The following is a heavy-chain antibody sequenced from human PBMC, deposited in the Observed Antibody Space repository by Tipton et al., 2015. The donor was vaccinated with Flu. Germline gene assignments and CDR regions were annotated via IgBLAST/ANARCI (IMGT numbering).Heavy chain of an antibody. Sequence: TLSLTCTVSGDSMGTCSWSWIRQPPGKGLEWIGYTTYSGTTSYNPSLQSRVSISIDTSKNQFSLKLSSVTAADTAVYYCARHSGSRSYPLDYWGQGTLVTVS. CDR1: GDSMGTCS. CDR3: ARHSGSRSYPLDY. V-gene: IGHV4-59*08. J-gene: IGHJ4*02. CDR2: TTYSGTT. D-gene: IGHD3-10*01.